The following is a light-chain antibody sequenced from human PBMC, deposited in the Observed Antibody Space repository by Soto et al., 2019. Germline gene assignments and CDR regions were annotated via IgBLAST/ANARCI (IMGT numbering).Light chain of an antibody. Sequence: EIVMTQSPVTLSASPGERATLSCRASQTVSNNLAWYQQKPGQTPRLLIYGASTRAPGIPARFTGSGTGTEFTLTISGLQSEDFAVYSCQQYNNRPPWTFGQGTRVEIK. J-gene: IGKJ1*01. CDR2: GAS. CDR3: QQYNNRPPWT. CDR1: QTVSNN. V-gene: IGKV3-15*01.